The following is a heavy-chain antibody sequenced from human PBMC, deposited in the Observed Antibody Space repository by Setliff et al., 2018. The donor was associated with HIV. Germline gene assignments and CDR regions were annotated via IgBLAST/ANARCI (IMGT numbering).Heavy chain of an antibody. CDR1: GGSITSGGFY. CDR3: ARGDAMTSLGAFDI. CDR2: IYYSGGT. Sequence: SETLSLTCTDSGGSITSGGFYWSWIRQYPQKSLEWIGYIYYSGGTYYNPSLKSRVTMSVDTSKNQFSLKLSSVTAADTAVYYCARGDAMTSLGAFDIWGQGTMVTVSS. D-gene: IGHD2-2*01. J-gene: IGHJ3*02. V-gene: IGHV4-31*03.